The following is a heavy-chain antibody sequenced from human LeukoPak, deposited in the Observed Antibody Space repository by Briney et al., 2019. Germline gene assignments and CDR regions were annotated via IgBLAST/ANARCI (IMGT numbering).Heavy chain of an antibody. D-gene: IGHD6-19*01. Sequence: GGSLRLSCAASGFTFSNAWMSWVRQGPGKGLEWVSSIYNSGSKTFYADSVKGRFTISRDNSKNTLYLQMNSLTAEDTAIYYCSKDVVPDSGWDLDYWGQGTLVTVSS. CDR2: IYNSGSKT. V-gene: IGHV3-23*05. CDR3: SKDVVPDSGWDLDY. J-gene: IGHJ4*02. CDR1: GFTFSNAW.